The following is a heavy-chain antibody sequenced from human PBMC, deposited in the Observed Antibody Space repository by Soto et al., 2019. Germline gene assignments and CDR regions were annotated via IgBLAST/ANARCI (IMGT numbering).Heavy chain of an antibody. Sequence: VKVSCKASGYTFTGYYMHWVRQAPGQGLEWMGWINPNSGGTNYAQKFQGRVTMTRDTSISTAYMELSRLRSDDTAVYYCARSPYYYGSGYLRDYGMDVWGQGTTVTVPS. V-gene: IGHV1-2*02. CDR2: INPNSGGT. D-gene: IGHD3-10*01. CDR3: ARSPYYYGSGYLRDYGMDV. J-gene: IGHJ6*02. CDR1: GYTFTGYY.